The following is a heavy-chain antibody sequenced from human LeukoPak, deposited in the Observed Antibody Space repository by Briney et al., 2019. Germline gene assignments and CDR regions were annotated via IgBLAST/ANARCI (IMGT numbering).Heavy chain of an antibody. CDR3: ARAEGGPYYFDY. D-gene: IGHD3-16*01. CDR2: IYHSGST. V-gene: IGHV4-31*02. Sequence: SWIRQHPGKGLEWIGYIYHSGSTYYNPSLKSRVTISVDTSKNQFSLNLSSVTAADTAVYYCARAEGGPYYFDYWGQGTLVTVSS. J-gene: IGHJ4*02.